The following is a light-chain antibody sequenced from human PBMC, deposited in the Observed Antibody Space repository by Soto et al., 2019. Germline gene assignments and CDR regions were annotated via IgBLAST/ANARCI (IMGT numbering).Light chain of an antibody. J-gene: IGKJ2*01. V-gene: IGKV3-15*01. CDR3: QQYNNWPPHT. Sequence: EIVMTQSPATLSVSPGERATLSCRASQSVSSNLAWYQQKPGKAPRLLIYGASTRATGIPARFSGSGSGTEFTLNISSLQSEDFAVYYCQQYNNWPPHTFGQGTKPEIK. CDR1: QSVSSN. CDR2: GAS.